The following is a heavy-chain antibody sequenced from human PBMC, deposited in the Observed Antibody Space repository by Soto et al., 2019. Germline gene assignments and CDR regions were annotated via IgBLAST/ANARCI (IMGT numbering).Heavy chain of an antibody. V-gene: IGHV4-59*01. CDR1: GGSISSDY. CDR2: IYFSGST. J-gene: IGHJ4*02. Sequence: SETLSLTCTVSGGSISSDYWSWLRQPPGKGLEWIGYIYFSGSTNYNPSLESRVSISLDASKTQFSLKLRSLTTADMAVYYCARVGGVAARTFAYWGQGTLVTVSS. CDR3: ARVGGVAARTFAY. D-gene: IGHD6-6*01.